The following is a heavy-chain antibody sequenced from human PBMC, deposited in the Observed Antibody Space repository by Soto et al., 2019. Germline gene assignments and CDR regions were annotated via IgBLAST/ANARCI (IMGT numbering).Heavy chain of an antibody. D-gene: IGHD3-10*01. CDR1: GGSISSGDYY. Sequence: SETLSLTCTVSGGSISSGDYYWTWIRQPPGKGLEWIGYIYYSGSTYYNPSLKSRVTISVDTSKNQFSLKPSSVTAADTAVYYCARGKNNYYGSGSYYVGNWFDPWGQGTLVTVSS. CDR3: ARGKNNYYGSGSYYVGNWFDP. V-gene: IGHV4-30-4*01. CDR2: IYYSGST. J-gene: IGHJ5*02.